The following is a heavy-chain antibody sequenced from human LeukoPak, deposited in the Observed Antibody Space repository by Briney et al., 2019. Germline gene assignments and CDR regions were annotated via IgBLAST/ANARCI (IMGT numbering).Heavy chain of an antibody. D-gene: IGHD6-25*01. CDR1: GYTFTTFH. CDR3: ARAGSDSSGKFDC. Sequence: GASVKVSCKASGYTFTTFHIHWVRQAPGQGLEWMGTINPSGGGTSYAQKFQGRVTMTSDTSTSTVYMELSSLTSEDTAVYYCARAGSDSSGKFDCCGQGTLVTVSP. V-gene: IGHV1-46*01. J-gene: IGHJ4*02. CDR2: INPSGGGT.